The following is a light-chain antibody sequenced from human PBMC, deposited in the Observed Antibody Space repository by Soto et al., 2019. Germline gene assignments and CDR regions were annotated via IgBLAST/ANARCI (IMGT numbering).Light chain of an antibody. CDR3: QHTYSTPAT. V-gene: IGKV1-39*01. Sequence: DIQMTQSPSSLSASVGDRVTITCRASQSITNYLNWYQQRPGKAPQLLIYAASNLQSGVPSRFGGSGSGTDFTLTISSLQPEDFASYYCQHTYSTPATFGGGTKVEIK. CDR2: AAS. J-gene: IGKJ4*01. CDR1: QSITNY.